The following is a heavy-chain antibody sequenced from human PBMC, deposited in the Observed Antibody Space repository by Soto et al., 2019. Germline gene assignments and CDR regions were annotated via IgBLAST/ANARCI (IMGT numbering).Heavy chain of an antibody. CDR3: VRENYYYGMDV. Sequence: GGSLRLSCAASGFDASVNFMTWVRQAPGRGPEWVSTINNAGSTFYADSVKGRFTISGDNSKNTLYLQMNSLRVDDTAMYYCVRENYYYGMDVWGQGTSVTVSS. CDR1: GFDASVNF. CDR2: INNAGST. J-gene: IGHJ6*02. V-gene: IGHV3-66*01.